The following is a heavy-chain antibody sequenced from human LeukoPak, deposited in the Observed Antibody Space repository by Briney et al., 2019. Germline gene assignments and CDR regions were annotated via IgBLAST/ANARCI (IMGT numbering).Heavy chain of an antibody. J-gene: IGHJ5*02. Sequence: GGSLRLSCAASGFTFSSYGMHWVRQAPGKGLEWVAVIWYDGSNKYYADSVKGRSTISRDNSKNTLYLQMNSLRAEDTAVYYCARGQVSTVGQNWFDPWGQGTLVTVSS. D-gene: IGHD4-4*01. CDR1: GFTFSSYG. CDR2: IWYDGSNK. V-gene: IGHV3-33*08. CDR3: ARGQVSTVGQNWFDP.